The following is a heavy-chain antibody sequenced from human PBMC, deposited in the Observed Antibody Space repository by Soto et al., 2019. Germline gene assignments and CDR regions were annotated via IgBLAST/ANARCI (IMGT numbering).Heavy chain of an antibody. D-gene: IGHD4-4*01. Sequence: QVQLVESGGGVVQPGRSLRLSCVASGFTFSSFGMHWVRQAPGKGLEWVAGISYDGSNGFYADSVMGRFIISRDNSKNTMFLQMNRLRSEDAAVSYCAKDSWAYSSHGGRDYYYGMEVWGQVTTVTVPS. CDR3: AKDSWAYSSHGGRDYYYGMEV. J-gene: IGHJ6*02. CDR1: GFTFSSFG. V-gene: IGHV3-30*18. CDR2: ISYDGSNG.